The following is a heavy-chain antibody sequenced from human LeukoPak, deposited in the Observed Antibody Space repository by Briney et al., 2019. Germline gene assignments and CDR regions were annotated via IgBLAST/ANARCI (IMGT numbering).Heavy chain of an antibody. Sequence: GGSLRLSCAASGLTFSRYGMHWARQAPGKGLEWVGRIKSKNDGGTIDYAAPAKGRFTISRDDSKKTLYLQMNSLKTEDTAVYYCTVVGPTALFDYWGQGTLATVSS. CDR2: IKSKNDGGTI. V-gene: IGHV3-15*01. D-gene: IGHD1-26*01. CDR1: GLTFSRYG. CDR3: TVVGPTALFDY. J-gene: IGHJ4*02.